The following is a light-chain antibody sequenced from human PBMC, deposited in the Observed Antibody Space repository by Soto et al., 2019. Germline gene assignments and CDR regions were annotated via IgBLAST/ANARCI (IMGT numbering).Light chain of an antibody. CDR3: CSYTGSSTNWV. CDR2: EAS. CDR1: SSDVGSYNL. V-gene: IGLV2-23*01. J-gene: IGLJ3*02. Sequence: QSVVTQPASVSGSPGQSITISCTGTSSDVGSYNLVSWYQHHPGKAPKLVIYEASERPSGVSNRFSGSRSGNTASLTISGLQAEDEADYYCCSYTGSSTNWVFGGGTQLTVL.